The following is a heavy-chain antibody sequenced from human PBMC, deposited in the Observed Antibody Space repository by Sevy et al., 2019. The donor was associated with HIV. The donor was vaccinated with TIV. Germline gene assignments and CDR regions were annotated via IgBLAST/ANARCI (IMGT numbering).Heavy chain of an antibody. J-gene: IGHJ3*02. Sequence: GGYLRLSCAASGFTFSSYGMHWVRQAPGKGLEWVAVISYDGSNKYYADSVKGRFTISRDNSKNTLYLQMNSLRAEDTAVYYCAKLGGSYRSGAFDIWGQGTMVTVSS. V-gene: IGHV3-30*18. CDR1: GFTFSSYG. CDR3: AKLGGSYRSGAFDI. CDR2: ISYDGSNK. D-gene: IGHD3-16*02.